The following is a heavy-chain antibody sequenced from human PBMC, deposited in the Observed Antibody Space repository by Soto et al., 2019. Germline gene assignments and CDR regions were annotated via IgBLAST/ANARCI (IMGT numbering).Heavy chain of an antibody. CDR3: ARQWGTDAFDI. D-gene: IGHD1-1*01. J-gene: IGHJ3*02. V-gene: IGHV4-59*08. Sequence: QVQLQESGPGLVKPSETLSLTCTVSGGSISSYYWSWIRQPPGKGLEWIGYINYSGSTNYNPSPKSRVTISVDTSKNQFSLKLSSVTAADTAVYYCARQWGTDAFDIWGQGTMVTVSS. CDR1: GGSISSYY. CDR2: INYSGST.